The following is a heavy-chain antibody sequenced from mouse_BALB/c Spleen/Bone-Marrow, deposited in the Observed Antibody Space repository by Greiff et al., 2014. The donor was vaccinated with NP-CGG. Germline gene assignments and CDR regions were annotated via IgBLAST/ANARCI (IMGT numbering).Heavy chain of an antibody. CDR3: TRVTTDWYFDV. CDR2: INPYNGDT. CDR1: GYSFTGYF. J-gene: IGHJ1*01. D-gene: IGHD1-1*01. Sequence: VQLQQSGPELVKPGASVKISCKASGYSFTGYFMNWVMQSHGKSLEWIGRINPYNGDTLYNQKFKGKATLTVDKSSSTAHMELRSLASEDSAVYYCTRVTTDWYFDVWGAGTTVTVSS. V-gene: IGHV1-20*02.